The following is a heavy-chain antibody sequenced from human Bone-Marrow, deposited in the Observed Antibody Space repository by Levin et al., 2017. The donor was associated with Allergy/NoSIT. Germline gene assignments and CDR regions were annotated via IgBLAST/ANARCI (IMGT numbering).Heavy chain of an antibody. CDR1: GFTFSRYW. J-gene: IGHJ5*02. CDR3: ASGTENDSGDYGWVDP. D-gene: IGHD4-17*01. Sequence: GESLKISCAASGFTFSRYWMHWVRQVPGKGLLWVSRINNDGSITNYADSVKGRFTISRDNAKNTLYLQMNNLRAEDKAVYYCASGTENDSGDYGWVDPWGQGTQVTVSS. CDR2: INNDGSIT. V-gene: IGHV3-74*01.